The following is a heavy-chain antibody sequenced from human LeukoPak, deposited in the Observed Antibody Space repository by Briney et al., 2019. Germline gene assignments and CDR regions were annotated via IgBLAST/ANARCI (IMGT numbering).Heavy chain of an antibody. CDR3: ARAGYCSGGSCYYTDY. Sequence: GASVKVSCKASGGTFSSYAISWVRQAPGQGLEWMGRIIPIFGTANYAQKFQGRVTITTDESTSTAYMELSSLRSEDAAVYYCARAGYCSGGSCYYTDYWGQGTLVTVSS. CDR2: IIPIFGTA. CDR1: GGTFSSYA. J-gene: IGHJ4*02. D-gene: IGHD2-15*01. V-gene: IGHV1-69*05.